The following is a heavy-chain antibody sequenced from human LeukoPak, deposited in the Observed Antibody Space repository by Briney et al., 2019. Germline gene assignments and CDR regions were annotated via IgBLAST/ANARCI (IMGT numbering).Heavy chain of an antibody. D-gene: IGHD5-18*01. CDR2: ISSSSSTI. CDR1: GFIFSDYY. J-gene: IGHJ5*02. Sequence: GGSLRLSCGASGFIFSDYYMSWIRQAPGKGLEWVSYISSSSSTIYYADSVKGRFTISRDNAKNSLYLQMNSLRAEDTAVYYCARVGTVDTAMVYNWFDPWGQGTLVTVSS. V-gene: IGHV3-11*04. CDR3: ARVGTVDTAMVYNWFDP.